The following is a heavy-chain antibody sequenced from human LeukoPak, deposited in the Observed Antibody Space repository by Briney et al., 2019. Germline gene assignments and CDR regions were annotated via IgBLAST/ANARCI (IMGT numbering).Heavy chain of an antibody. Sequence: SETLSLTCSVSGGSVSSASYYWSWIRQSPGKGLECIGYIHYTGSTNYNPSLKSRVTISVETSKNQFSLKLKSVTAADTAVYYCARGGYYGSGNDFRFDPWGQGTLVTVSS. J-gene: IGHJ5*02. D-gene: IGHD3-10*01. CDR3: ARGGYYGSGNDFRFDP. CDR2: IHYTGST. V-gene: IGHV4-61*01. CDR1: GGSVSSASYY.